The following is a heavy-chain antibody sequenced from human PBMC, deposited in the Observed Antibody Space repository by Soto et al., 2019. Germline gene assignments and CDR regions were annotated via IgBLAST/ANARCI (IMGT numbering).Heavy chain of an antibody. D-gene: IGHD3-10*01. J-gene: IGHJ3*02. V-gene: IGHV3-15*01. Sequence: GGSLRLSCAASKFTFSNAWMSWVRQAPGKGLEWVGRIKSKTDGGTTDYAAPVKGRFTISRDDSKNTLYLQMNSLKTEDTAVYYCATDAPVSYHGSGKDAFDIWGQGTMVTVSS. CDR3: ATDAPVSYHGSGKDAFDI. CDR2: IKSKTDGGTT. CDR1: KFTFSNAW.